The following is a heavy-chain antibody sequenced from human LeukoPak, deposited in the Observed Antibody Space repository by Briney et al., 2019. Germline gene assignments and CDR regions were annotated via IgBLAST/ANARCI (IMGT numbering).Heavy chain of an antibody. CDR2: ISSSSSTI. J-gene: IGHJ4*02. CDR3: ARALHMPDY. D-gene: IGHD2-2*01. Sequence: PGGSLRLFCAASGFTFSSYSMNWVRQAPRKGLEWVSYISSSSSTIYYADSVKGRFTISRDNAKNSLYLQMNSLRAEDTAVYYCARALHMPDYWGQGTLVAVSS. V-gene: IGHV3-48*01. CDR1: GFTFSSYS.